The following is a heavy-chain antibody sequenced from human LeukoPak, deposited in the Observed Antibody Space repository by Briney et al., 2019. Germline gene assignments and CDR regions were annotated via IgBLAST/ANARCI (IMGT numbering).Heavy chain of an antibody. Sequence: GGSLRLSCAASGFTFSSYAMHWVRQAPGKGLEWVAVISYDGNNKYYADSVKGRFTISRDNSKNSLYLQMNSLRAEDTAVYYCARDLITGTSHRGQGTLVTVSS. CDR3: ARDLITGTSH. CDR2: ISYDGNNK. CDR1: GFTFSSYA. D-gene: IGHD1-20*01. J-gene: IGHJ4*02. V-gene: IGHV3-30*07.